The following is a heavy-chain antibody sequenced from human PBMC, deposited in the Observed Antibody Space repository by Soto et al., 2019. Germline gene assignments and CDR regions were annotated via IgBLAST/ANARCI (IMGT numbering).Heavy chain of an antibody. D-gene: IGHD3-10*01. CDR3: VQLLWFGEFRYYYYGMDV. CDR2: FDPEDGET. CDR1: GYTFSSYY. J-gene: IGHJ6*02. Sequence: ASVKVSCKASGYTFSSYYMHWVRQAPGQGLEWMGSFDPEDGETNYAQKFQGRVTMTEDTSTDTAYMELSSLRSEDTAVYYCVQLLWFGEFRYYYYGMDVWGQGTTVTVSS. V-gene: IGHV1-24*01.